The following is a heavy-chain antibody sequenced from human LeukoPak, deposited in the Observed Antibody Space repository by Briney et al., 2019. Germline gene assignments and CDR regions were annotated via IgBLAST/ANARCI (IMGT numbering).Heavy chain of an antibody. CDR3: ANRVNSLDY. CDR2: IHHSGST. Sequence: PSETLSLTCTVSGYSISSGYYWGWIRQPPGKGLEWIGSIHHSGSTYYNPSLKSRVTISVDTSKNQFSLGLSSVTAADTAVYYCANRVNSLDYWGQGTLVTVSS. V-gene: IGHV4-38-2*02. J-gene: IGHJ4*02. D-gene: IGHD4-23*01. CDR1: GYSISSGYY.